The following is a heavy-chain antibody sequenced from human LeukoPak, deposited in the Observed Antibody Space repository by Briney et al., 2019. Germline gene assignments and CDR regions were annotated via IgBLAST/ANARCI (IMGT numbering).Heavy chain of an antibody. CDR1: GFTFSSYG. J-gene: IGHJ4*02. Sequence: GGSLRLSCAASGFTFSSYGMSRVRQAPGKGLEWVSAISGSGGSTYYADSVKGRFTISRDNSKNTLYLQMNSLRAEDTAVYYCAKDRDDILTGYFGYWGQGTLVTVSS. V-gene: IGHV3-23*01. CDR2: ISGSGGST. CDR3: AKDRDDILTGYFGY. D-gene: IGHD3-9*01.